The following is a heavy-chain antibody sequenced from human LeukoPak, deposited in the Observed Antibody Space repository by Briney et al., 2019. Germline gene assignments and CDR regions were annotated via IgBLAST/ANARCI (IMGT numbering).Heavy chain of an antibody. D-gene: IGHD2-21*02. V-gene: IGHV3-53*01. CDR1: GFSVSSNY. J-gene: IGHJ1*01. CDR2: IYSGGST. CDR3: ARTDETAPAEDFQH. Sequence: GGSLRLSCAASGFSVSSNYMSWVRQAPGKGLEWVSAIYSGGSTYYADSVKGRFTISRDNSKNTLYLQMKSLRAEDTAVYYCARTDETAPAEDFQHWGQGTLVTVSS.